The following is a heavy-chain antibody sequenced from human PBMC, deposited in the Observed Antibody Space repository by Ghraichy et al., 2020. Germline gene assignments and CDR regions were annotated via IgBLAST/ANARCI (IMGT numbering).Heavy chain of an antibody. V-gene: IGHV4-61*02. CDR3: ARAPISVADAYYYHYVDV. J-gene: IGHJ6*03. CDR2: IFARGST. Sequence: SETLSLTCTVSGGSISSNSYYWSWFRQPAGKGLEWIGRIFARGSTNYNPSPKSRVSMSVDTSKNHFSLRLSSVTAADTAMYYCARAPISVADAYYYHYVDVLGKGTTVTVSS. D-gene: IGHD6-13*01. CDR1: GGSISSNSYY.